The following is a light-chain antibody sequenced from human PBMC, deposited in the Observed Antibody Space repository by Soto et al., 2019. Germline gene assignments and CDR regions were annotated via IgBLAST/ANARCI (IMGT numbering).Light chain of an antibody. CDR2: GAS. J-gene: IGKJ1*01. CDR1: KSVSSSY. V-gene: IGKV3-20*01. CDR3: QQYGSSPWT. Sequence: EIVMSQSPGTLALYTGERATLSCRSSKSVSSSYLAWYQQKPGQAPRLLIYGASSRATGIPDRFSGSGSGTDFTLTISRLEPEDFAVSYCQQYGSSPWTVGQGTKLDIK.